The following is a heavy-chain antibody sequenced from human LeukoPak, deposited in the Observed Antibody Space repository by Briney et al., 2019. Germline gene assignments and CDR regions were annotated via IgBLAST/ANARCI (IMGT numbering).Heavy chain of an antibody. J-gene: IGHJ4*02. V-gene: IGHV3-30-3*01. D-gene: IGHD1-26*01. Sequence: PGRSLRLSCAASGFTFSSYAMHWVRQAPGKGLEWVAVISYDGSNKYYADSVKGRFTISRDNSKNTLYLQMNSLRAEDTAVYYCASVSGSYNIDYWGQGTLVTVSS. CDR1: GFTFSSYA. CDR2: ISYDGSNK. CDR3: ASVSGSYNIDY.